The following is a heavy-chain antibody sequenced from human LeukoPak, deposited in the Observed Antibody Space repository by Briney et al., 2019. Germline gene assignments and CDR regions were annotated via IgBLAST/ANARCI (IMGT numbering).Heavy chain of an antibody. CDR1: GFTFNNYA. CDR2: IGDSGGGT. CDR3: AKGGPRSGWYIFDC. D-gene: IGHD6-19*01. Sequence: GGSLRLSCAASGFTFNNYAMTWVRQAPGKGLEWVSGIGDSGGGTYYADSVKGRFTISRDNSKNTLYLQMSSLRAEDTALYYCAKGGPRSGWYIFDCWGQGTLVTVSS. J-gene: IGHJ4*02. V-gene: IGHV3-23*01.